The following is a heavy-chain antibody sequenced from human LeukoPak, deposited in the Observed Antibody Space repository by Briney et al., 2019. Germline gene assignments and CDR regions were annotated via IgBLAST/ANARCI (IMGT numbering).Heavy chain of an antibody. J-gene: IGHJ4*02. D-gene: IGHD1-26*01. CDR1: GAPPHKSY. CDR3: ASPVGSTDY. V-gene: IGHV4-34*01. Sequence: YPSQTLALTCDVYGAPPHKSYCTWIRQSPEKGLEWIGEINHRGSTNLNPSLKSRVTLSVDTSKHQFSLKLTSVTAADAAVYYCASPVGSTDYWGQGTLVTVSS. CDR2: INHRGST.